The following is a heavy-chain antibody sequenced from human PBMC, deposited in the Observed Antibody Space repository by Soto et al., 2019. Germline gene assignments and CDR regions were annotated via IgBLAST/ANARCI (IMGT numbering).Heavy chain of an antibody. CDR3: MLGSGWKDFDY. D-gene: IGHD3-22*01. J-gene: IGHJ4*02. Sequence: PSETASLTCTVSGGSITSSSYYWGWIRQPPGKGLEWIGNIYYSGSTYYNPSLKSRVTISVDTSKNQFSLKLSSVTAADTAVYYCMLGSGWKDFDYWGQGTLVTVSS. CDR2: IYYSGST. CDR1: GGSITSSSYY. V-gene: IGHV4-39*05.